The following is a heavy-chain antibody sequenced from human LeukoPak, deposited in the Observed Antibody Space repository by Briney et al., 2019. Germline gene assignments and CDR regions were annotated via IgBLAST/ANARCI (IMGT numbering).Heavy chain of an antibody. J-gene: IGHJ6*02. CDR2: INHSGST. CDR3: ARGLWVTISGMDV. D-gene: IGHD3-9*01. Sequence: SETLSLTCAVYGGSFSGYYWSWIRQPPGKGLEWIGEINHSGSTNYNPSLKSRVTISVDTSKNQFSLKLSSVTAADTAVYYCARGLWVTISGMDVWGQGTTDTVSS. CDR1: GGSFSGYY. V-gene: IGHV4-34*01.